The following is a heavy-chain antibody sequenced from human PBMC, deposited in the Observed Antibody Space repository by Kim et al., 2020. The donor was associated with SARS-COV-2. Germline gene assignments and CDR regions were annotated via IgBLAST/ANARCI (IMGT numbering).Heavy chain of an antibody. D-gene: IGHD2-15*01. Sequence: ASVKVSCKASGYTFTSYGISWVRQAPGQGLEWMGWISAYNGNTNYAQKLQGRVTMTTDTSTSTAYMELRSLRSDDTAVYYCARDFIGSRCSGGSCYPIFDYWGQGTLVTVSS. J-gene: IGHJ4*02. CDR1: GYTFTSYG. V-gene: IGHV1-18*04. CDR2: ISAYNGNT. CDR3: ARDFIGSRCSGGSCYPIFDY.